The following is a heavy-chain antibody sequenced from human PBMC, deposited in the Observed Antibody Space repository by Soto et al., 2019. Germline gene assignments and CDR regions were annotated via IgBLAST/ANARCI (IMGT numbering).Heavy chain of an antibody. J-gene: IGHJ4*02. V-gene: IGHV4-59*08. CDR2: IYYSGST. Sequence: PSETLSLTCTVSGGPISSYYWSWIRQPPGKGLEWIGYIYYSGSTNYNPSLKSRVTISVDTSKNQFSLKLSSVTAADTAVYYCARRNLNYYDSSGFDYWGQGTLVTVS. CDR1: GGPISSYY. CDR3: ARRNLNYYDSSGFDY. D-gene: IGHD3-22*01.